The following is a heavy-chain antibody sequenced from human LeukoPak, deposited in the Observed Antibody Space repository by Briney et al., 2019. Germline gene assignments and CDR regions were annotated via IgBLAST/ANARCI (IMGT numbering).Heavy chain of an antibody. D-gene: IGHD2-15*01. J-gene: IGHJ6*04. V-gene: IGHV1-69*04. CDR3: ARGLALGYCSGGSCYAYDV. Sequence: GASVKVSCKASGGTFSSYAISWVRQAPGQGLGWTGRIIPILGIANYAQKFQGRVTITADKSTSTAYMELSSLRSEDTAVYYCARGLALGYCSGGSCYAYDVWGKGTTVTVSS. CDR2: IIPILGIA. CDR1: GGTFSSYA.